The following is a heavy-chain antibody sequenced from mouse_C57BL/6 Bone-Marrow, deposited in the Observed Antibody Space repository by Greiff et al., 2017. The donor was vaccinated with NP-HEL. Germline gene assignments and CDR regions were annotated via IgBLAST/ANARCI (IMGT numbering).Heavy chain of an antibody. Sequence: QVQLQQPGAELVRPGTSVKLSCKASGYTFTSYWMHWVKQRPGQGLEWIGVIDPSDSYTNYNQKFKGKATLTVDTSSSTAYMQLSSLTSEDSAVYDCARSGALRYLYWGQGTSVTVSS. V-gene: IGHV1-59*01. CDR1: GYTFTSYW. CDR2: IDPSDSYT. D-gene: IGHD1-1*01. J-gene: IGHJ4*01. CDR3: ARSGALRYLY.